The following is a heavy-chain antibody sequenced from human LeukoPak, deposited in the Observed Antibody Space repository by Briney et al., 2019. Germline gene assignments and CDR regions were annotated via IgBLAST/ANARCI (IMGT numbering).Heavy chain of an antibody. J-gene: IGHJ5*01. CDR2: IHDSGRT. Sequence: SETLSLTCAVYGGSFRNYWWTWLRQPPGKGLEWIGEIHDSGRTNHNPSLKSRVTISVDTSKNQFSLKLSSVIAADTAVYFCVRGGYWTFDSWGQGILVTVSS. CDR1: GGSFRNYW. CDR3: VRGGYWTFDS. D-gene: IGHD2-21*01. V-gene: IGHV4-34*01.